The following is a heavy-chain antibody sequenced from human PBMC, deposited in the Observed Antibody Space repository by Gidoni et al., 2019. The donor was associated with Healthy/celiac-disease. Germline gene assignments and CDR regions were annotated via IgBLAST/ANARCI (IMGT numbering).Heavy chain of an antibody. CDR2: ISYDGSNK. Sequence: VQLVESGGGVVQPGRSLRLSCAAPGFTFSSYAMHWVRQAPGKGLEWVAVISYDGSNKYYADSVKGRFTISRDNSKNTLYPQMNSLRAEDTAVYYCARWARDGYNYDYWGQGTLVTVSS. J-gene: IGHJ4*02. CDR3: ARWARDGYNYDY. D-gene: IGHD5-12*01. CDR1: GFTFSSYA. V-gene: IGHV3-30-3*01.